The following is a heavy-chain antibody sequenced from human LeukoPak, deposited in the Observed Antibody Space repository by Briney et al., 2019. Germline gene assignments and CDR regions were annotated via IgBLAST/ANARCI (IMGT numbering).Heavy chain of an antibody. CDR2: ISSSSSYI. J-gene: IGHJ6*03. CDR1: GFTFSSYT. V-gene: IGHV3-21*01. CDR3: ARSGWQLVLEYYYYMDV. D-gene: IGHD6-6*01. Sequence: PGGSLRLSCAASGFTFSSYTMNWVRQAPGKGLEWVSSISSSSSYIYYADSVKGRFTISRDNAKNSLYLQMNSLRAEDTAVYYCARSGWQLVLEYYYYMDVWGKGTTVTVSS.